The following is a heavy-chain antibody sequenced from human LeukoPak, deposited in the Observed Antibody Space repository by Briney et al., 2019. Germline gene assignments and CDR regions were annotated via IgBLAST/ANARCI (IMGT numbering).Heavy chain of an antibody. D-gene: IGHD6-19*01. CDR1: GGSIRSYY. CDR3: ARHAAVEGSSGWSPLWWFDP. Sequence: SETLSLTCTVSGGSIRSYYWSWIREPPGKGLEWIGYMHHSGSTKHNPYLKSRVTISVDTSKSQFSLKLSSVTAADTAVYYCARHAAVEGSSGWSPLWWFDPWGQGTLVTVSS. CDR2: MHHSGST. J-gene: IGHJ5*02. V-gene: IGHV4-59*08.